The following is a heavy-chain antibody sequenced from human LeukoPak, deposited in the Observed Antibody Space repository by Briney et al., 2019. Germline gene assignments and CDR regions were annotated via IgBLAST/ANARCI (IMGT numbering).Heavy chain of an antibody. D-gene: IGHD5-18*01. V-gene: IGHV4-38-2*01. CDR2: ISHSGST. Sequence: PSETLSLTCAVSGYSISIGYYWGWIRQPPGKGLDWIGSISHSGSTYYNPSLRSRVTISIDTSKNQFSLRLNSVTATDTAVYYCARVGGYSYGNYYFNYWGQGTLVTVSS. CDR3: ARVGGYSYGNYYFNY. J-gene: IGHJ4*02. CDR1: GYSISIGYY.